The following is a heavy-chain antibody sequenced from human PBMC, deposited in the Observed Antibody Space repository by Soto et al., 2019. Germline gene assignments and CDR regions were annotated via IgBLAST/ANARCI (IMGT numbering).Heavy chain of an antibody. J-gene: IGHJ6*02. CDR3: AREVVPAILTYYYYGMDV. V-gene: IGHV4-34*01. Sequence: SETLSLTCAVYGGSFSGYYWSWIRQPPGKGLEWIGEINHSGSTNYNPSLKSRVTISVDTSKNQFSLKLSSVTAADTAVYYCAREVVPAILTYYYYGMDVWGQGTTVNVSS. CDR2: INHSGST. D-gene: IGHD2-2*01. CDR1: GGSFSGYY.